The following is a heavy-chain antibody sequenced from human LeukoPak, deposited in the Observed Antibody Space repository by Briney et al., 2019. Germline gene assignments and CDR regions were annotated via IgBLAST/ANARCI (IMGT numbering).Heavy chain of an antibody. J-gene: IGHJ4*02. CDR1: GFTVSNNY. V-gene: IGHV3-66*01. CDR3: ARGSRYCSSTSCYDY. D-gene: IGHD2-2*01. Sequence: GGSLRLSCAASGFTVSNNYMSWVRQAPGKGLEWVSVIYSGSTTYYADSVKGRFTIYRDNSKNTLYLQMNNLRAEDTAVYYCARGSRYCSSTSCYDYWGQGTLVTVSS. CDR2: IYSGSTT.